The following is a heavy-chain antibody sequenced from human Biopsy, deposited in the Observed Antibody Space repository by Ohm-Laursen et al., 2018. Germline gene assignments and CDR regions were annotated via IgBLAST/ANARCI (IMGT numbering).Heavy chain of an antibody. D-gene: IGHD2-2*01. V-gene: IGHV1-69*11. J-gene: IGHJ4*02. Sequence: SVKVSCKASGYTFTNYGISWVRQAPGQGLEWIGRIIPILRTTAYAQTFLGRVTITADSPTSTVDMELTSLTSDDTAVYFCAREAIGYQLPCDDWGQGTLVTVSS. CDR2: IIPILRTT. CDR3: AREAIGYQLPCDD. CDR1: GYTFTNYG.